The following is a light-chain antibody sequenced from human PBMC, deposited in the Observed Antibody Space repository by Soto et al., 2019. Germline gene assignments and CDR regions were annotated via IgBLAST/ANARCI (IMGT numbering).Light chain of an antibody. CDR1: QSVSSTY. CDR3: QQYGSSPIT. CDR2: VAS. Sequence: EIVLTQSPGTLSLSPGERATLSCRASQSVSSTYLAWYQQRPGQAPRLLIYVASIRATGIPARFSGSGSGTDFTLTISRLEPEDFAVYYCQQYGSSPITFGQGTRLQIK. J-gene: IGKJ5*01. V-gene: IGKV3-20*01.